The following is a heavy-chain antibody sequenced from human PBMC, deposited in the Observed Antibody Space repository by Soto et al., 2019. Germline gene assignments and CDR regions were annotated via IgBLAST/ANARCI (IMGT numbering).Heavy chain of an antibody. Sequence: SETLSLTCTVSGGSISSCGYYWSWIRQHPGKGLEWIGYIYYSGSTYYNPSLKSRVTISVDTSKNQFSLKLSSVTAADTAVYYCARDSTLGPNELRYFDWSRQTFNAFDFCGQGTMVTVS. CDR3: ARDSTLGPNELRYFDWSRQTFNAFDF. J-gene: IGHJ3*01. V-gene: IGHV4-31*03. CDR1: GGSISSCGYY. CDR2: IYYSGST. D-gene: IGHD3-9*01.